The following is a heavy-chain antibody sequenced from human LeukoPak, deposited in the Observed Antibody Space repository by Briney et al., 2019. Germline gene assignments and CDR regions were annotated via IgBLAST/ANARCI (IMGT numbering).Heavy chain of an antibody. CDR1: GGSNRSYY. CDR2: IYYSGNT. Sequence: PSETQSPDCTVSGGSNRSYYWRWIRQPPGKGLEWIGYIYYSGNTNYNPSLKSRVSISIDTSKNQFSLQLSSVTAADTAVYYCARDRDSSGLRDFDLWGRRTLVTVSA. D-gene: IGHD3-22*01. CDR3: ARDRDSSGLRDFDL. V-gene: IGHV4-59*01. J-gene: IGHJ2*01.